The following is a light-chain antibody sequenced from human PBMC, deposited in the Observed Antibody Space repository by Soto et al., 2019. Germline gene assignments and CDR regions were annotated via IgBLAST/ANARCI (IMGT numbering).Light chain of an antibody. V-gene: IGLV8-61*01. J-gene: IGLJ3*02. Sequence: QTVVTQEPSFSVSPGGTVTLTCAWSSGSVSTNNYPSWCQQTPGQPPRTLIFRTNTRSSGVPDRFSGSILGSKAALTITGAQADDESDYYCVLYMGRGIWVFGGGTKVTVL. CDR1: SGSVSTNNY. CDR3: VLYMGRGIWV. CDR2: RTN.